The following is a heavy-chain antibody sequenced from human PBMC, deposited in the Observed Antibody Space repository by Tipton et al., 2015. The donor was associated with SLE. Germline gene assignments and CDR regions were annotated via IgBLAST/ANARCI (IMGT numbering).Heavy chain of an antibody. J-gene: IGHJ4*02. CDR3: TKDYYGSGRLDY. V-gene: IGHV3-23*01. D-gene: IGHD3-10*01. Sequence: SLRLSCAASGFTFSSYTMNWVRRAPGKGLEWVSAISGSGGSTYYADSVKGRFTISRDNSKNTRYLRMNSLRAEDTAVYCCTKDYYGSGRLDYWGQGTLVTVSS. CDR2: ISGSGGST. CDR1: GFTFSSYT.